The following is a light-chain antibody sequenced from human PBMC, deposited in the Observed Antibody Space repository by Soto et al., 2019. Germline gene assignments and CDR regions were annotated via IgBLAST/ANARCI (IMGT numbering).Light chain of an antibody. J-gene: IGKJ1*01. Sequence: IVLTQSAGALSLSPGERVTLYCSASQSVTTRLAWYQHKPGQAPTLLMSGASNRASGVPVRFSGSGSGTEFTLTISSLQSEDFAVYYCQQYNNWPFITFGQGTKVDIK. CDR1: QSVTTR. CDR2: GAS. V-gene: IGKV3D-15*01. CDR3: QQYNNWPFIT.